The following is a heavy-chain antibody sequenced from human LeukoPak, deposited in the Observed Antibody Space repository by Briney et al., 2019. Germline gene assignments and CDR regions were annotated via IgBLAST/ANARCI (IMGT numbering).Heavy chain of an antibody. Sequence: LVKVSCKASGGTFSSYAISWVRQAPGQGLEWMGRIIPIFGTANYAQKFQGRVTITTDESTSTAYMELSSLRSEDTAVYYCARDTDGDYDGIDFAFDIWGQGTMVTVSS. CDR1: GGTFSSYA. CDR3: ARDTDGDYDGIDFAFDI. D-gene: IGHD4-17*01. J-gene: IGHJ3*02. CDR2: IIPIFGTA. V-gene: IGHV1-69*05.